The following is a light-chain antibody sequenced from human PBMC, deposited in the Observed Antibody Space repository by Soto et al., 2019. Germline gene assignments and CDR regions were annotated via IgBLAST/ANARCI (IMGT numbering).Light chain of an antibody. CDR2: GAS. V-gene: IGKV1-39*01. CDR3: QQSHSAPHT. Sequence: IQMTQSPSSLSASVGDRVTISCRASQSVRSYLNWYQQKLGEAPKLLIYGASSLQSGVPSRFSGSGYGTDFTLTISSLQPEDFATYYCQQSHSAPHTFGQGTKLEIE. J-gene: IGKJ2*01. CDR1: QSVRSY.